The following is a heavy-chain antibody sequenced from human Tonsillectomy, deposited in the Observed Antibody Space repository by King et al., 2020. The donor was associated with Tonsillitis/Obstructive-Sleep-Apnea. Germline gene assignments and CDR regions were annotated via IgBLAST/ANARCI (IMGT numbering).Heavy chain of an antibody. CDR1: GFSLDNYG. Sequence: VQLLESWVGLVQPGLSLRLSCTGFGFSLDNYGMNWVRQAPGKGLEWVGFIRSKEFGGTTEYAASVKGRFTISRDEYSTVAYLQMNSLRTGDTALYDVTRAGPGVTAYYFDSWGRGTLVTV. J-gene: IGHJ4*02. D-gene: IGHD2-21*02. V-gene: IGHV3-49*04. CDR3: TRAGPGVTAYYFDS. CDR2: IRSKEFGGTT.